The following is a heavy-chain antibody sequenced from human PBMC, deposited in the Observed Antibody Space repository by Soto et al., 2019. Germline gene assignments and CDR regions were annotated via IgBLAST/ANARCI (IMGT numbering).Heavy chain of an antibody. D-gene: IGHD1-26*01. CDR2: INPSGGST. J-gene: IGHJ3*02. V-gene: IGHV1-46*01. CDR3: ARGIVGDYNEGFDI. Sequence: ASVKVSCKASGYTFTSYHMHWVRQAPGQGLEWMGIINPSGGSTSYAQKFQGRVTINPDTSNNQISLQLNSVTPEDTAVYYCARGIVGDYNEGFDIWGQGTMVTVSS. CDR1: GYTFTSYH.